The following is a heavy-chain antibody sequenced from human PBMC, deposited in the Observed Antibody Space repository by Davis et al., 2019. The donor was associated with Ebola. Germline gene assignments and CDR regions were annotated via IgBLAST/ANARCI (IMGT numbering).Heavy chain of an antibody. CDR2: IYPSDSDA. J-gene: IGHJ5*01. V-gene: IGHV5-51*01. CDR1: GYSFTSYW. D-gene: IGHD2-8*01. Sequence: PGGSLRLSCKASGYSFTSYWIGWVRQMPGKGLEWMGMIYPSDSDARYSPAFQGQVTFSADKSISTAYLQWSSLKASDTATYYCARSMGPFDSWGQGTLVTVSS. CDR3: ARSMGPFDS.